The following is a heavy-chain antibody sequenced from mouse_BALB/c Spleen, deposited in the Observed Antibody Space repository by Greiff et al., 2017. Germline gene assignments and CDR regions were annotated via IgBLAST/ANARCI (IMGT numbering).Heavy chain of an antibody. J-gene: IGHJ4*01. D-gene: IGHD1-1*01. CDR2: IYPGDGDT. V-gene: IGHV1-80*01. CDR1: GYAFSSYW. CDR3: ARYGYGSSYAMDY. Sequence: VQLQQSGAELVRPGSSVKISCKASGYAFSSYWMNWVKQRPGQGLEWIGQIYPGDGDTNYNGKFKGKATLTADKSSSTAYMQLSSLTSEDSAVYFCARYGYGSSYAMDYWGQGTSVTVSS.